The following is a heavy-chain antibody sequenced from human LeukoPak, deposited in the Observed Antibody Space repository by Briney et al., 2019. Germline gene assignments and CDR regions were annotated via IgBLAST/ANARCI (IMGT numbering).Heavy chain of an antibody. V-gene: IGHV4-61*02. Sequence: RPSETLSLTCTVSGGSISSGGYYWSWIRQPAGKGLEWIGRIYSSGSTYYNPSLKSRVTISVDTSENQFSLKLSSVTAADTAVYYCARDATMMGNYFNYWGQGTLVTVSS. CDR3: ARDATMMGNYFNY. CDR2: IYSSGST. CDR1: GGSISSGGYY. J-gene: IGHJ4*02. D-gene: IGHD5-12*01.